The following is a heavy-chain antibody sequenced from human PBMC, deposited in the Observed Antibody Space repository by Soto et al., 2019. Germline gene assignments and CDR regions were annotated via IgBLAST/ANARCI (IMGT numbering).Heavy chain of an antibody. CDR3: AKGYSNSWYVPDY. CDR1: GFTFSDYA. V-gene: IGHV3-23*01. Sequence: PGGSLRLSCVASGFTFSDYAMSWVRQAPGMGLEWVSHFSGSGDSAYYADSVKGRFTISRDNSKNTLYLQMNSLSAEDTAVYYCAKGYSNSWYVPDYWGHGTLVTVSS. J-gene: IGHJ4*01. CDR2: FSGSGDSA. D-gene: IGHD6-13*01.